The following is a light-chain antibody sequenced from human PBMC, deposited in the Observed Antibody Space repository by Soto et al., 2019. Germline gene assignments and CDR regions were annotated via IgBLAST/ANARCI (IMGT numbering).Light chain of an antibody. V-gene: IGKV3-15*01. CDR3: QQYNNWPWT. J-gene: IGKJ1*01. CDR1: QGISNY. Sequence: MTQSPSSLSASVGDRVTITCRASQGISNYLAWYQQKPGQAPRLLIHGASTRATGFPARFSGSGSGTDFTLTISSLQSEDFAVYYCQQYNNWPWTFGQGTKVDIK. CDR2: GAS.